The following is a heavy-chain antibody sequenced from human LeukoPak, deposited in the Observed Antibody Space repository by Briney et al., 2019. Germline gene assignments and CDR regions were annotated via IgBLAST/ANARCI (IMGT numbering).Heavy chain of an antibody. CDR2: IYYRGNI. CDR3: ATLLYDAFDI. J-gene: IGHJ3*02. V-gene: IGHV4-39*01. CDR1: GGSISSGTYY. D-gene: IGHD2-8*02. Sequence: PSETLSLTCTVSGGSISSGTYYWGWIRQPPGKGLEWIGNIYYRGNIYYNPSLKSRVTISGDTSRNQFSLKMSSVTAADTAVYYCATLLYDAFDIWGQGTMVTVSS.